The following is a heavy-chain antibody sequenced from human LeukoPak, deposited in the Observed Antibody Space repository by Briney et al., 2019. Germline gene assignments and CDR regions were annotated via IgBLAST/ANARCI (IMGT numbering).Heavy chain of an antibody. CDR1: GFTFSDYW. V-gene: IGHV3-74*01. Sequence: GGSLRLSCAASGFTFSDYWMHWVRQAPGKGLVWVSRISSDGSRVTYADSVKGRFTISRDNAKNTLYLQMNSLRAEDTAVYYCAKSYDILTGYYPFDYWGQGTLVTVSS. J-gene: IGHJ4*02. D-gene: IGHD3-9*01. CDR2: ISSDGSRV. CDR3: AKSYDILTGYYPFDY.